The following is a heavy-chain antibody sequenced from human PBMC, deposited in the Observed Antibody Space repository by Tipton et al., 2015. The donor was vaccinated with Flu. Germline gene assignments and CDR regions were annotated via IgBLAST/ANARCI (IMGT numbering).Heavy chain of an antibody. V-gene: IGHV3-23*01. Sequence: GSLRLSCAASGFTFNSYAMSWVRQAPGTGLEWVSAISHSGGSTYYADSVKGRFTISRDNSKNTLYLQMNSLRAEDTAVYYCAKDHVRYSSASDAFDIWGQGTMVTVSS. CDR1: GFTFNSYA. CDR3: AKDHVRYSSASDAFDI. D-gene: IGHD6-19*01. J-gene: IGHJ3*02. CDR2: ISHSGGST.